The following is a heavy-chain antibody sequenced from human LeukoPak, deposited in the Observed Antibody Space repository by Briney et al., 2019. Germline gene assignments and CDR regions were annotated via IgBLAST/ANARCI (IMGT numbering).Heavy chain of an antibody. CDR2: ISYDGRNK. D-gene: IGHD3-10*01. Sequence: PGGSLRLSCAASGFTFSSYAMHWVRQAPGKGLEWVAVISYDGRNKYYADSVKGRFTISRDNSKNTLYLQMNSLRAEDTAVYYCARDWILLWFGELWDWFDPWGQGTLVTVSS. CDR3: ARDWILLWFGELWDWFDP. V-gene: IGHV3-30-3*01. CDR1: GFTFSSYA. J-gene: IGHJ5*02.